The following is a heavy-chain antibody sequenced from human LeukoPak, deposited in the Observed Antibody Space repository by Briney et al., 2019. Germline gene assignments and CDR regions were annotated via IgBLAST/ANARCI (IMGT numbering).Heavy chain of an antibody. J-gene: IGHJ6*02. V-gene: IGHV1-2*06. CDR3: ARDSGDYFRADGMDV. Sequence: ASVKVSCKASGYTFTGYYMHWVRQAPGQGLEWMGRINPNSGGTNYAQKFQGRVTMTRDTSISTAYMELSRLRSGDTAVYYCARDSGDYFRADGMDVWGQGTTVTVSS. D-gene: IGHD4-17*01. CDR1: GYTFTGYY. CDR2: INPNSGGT.